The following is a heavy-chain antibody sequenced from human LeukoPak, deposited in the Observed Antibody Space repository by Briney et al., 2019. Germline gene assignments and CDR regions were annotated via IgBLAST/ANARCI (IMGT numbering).Heavy chain of an antibody. Sequence: GGSLRLSCVASGFFFDDYGMHWVRQVPGKGLEWVSGISWQSRTRKYADSVRGRFTISRDNAKNSLYLEMNSLRAEDTAIYYCARGRYSSTTYYFDSWGQGTLVTVSS. J-gene: IGHJ4*02. V-gene: IGHV3-9*01. CDR1: GFFFDDYG. D-gene: IGHD6-13*01. CDR2: ISWQSRTR. CDR3: ARGRYSSTTYYFDS.